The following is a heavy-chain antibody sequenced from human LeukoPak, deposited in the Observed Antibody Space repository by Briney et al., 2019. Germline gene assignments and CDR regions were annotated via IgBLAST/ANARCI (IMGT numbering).Heavy chain of an antibody. Sequence: PGGSLRLSCAASGFTFRSYAMSWVRQAPGQGLEWVSSISGGGGGTYYANSVKGRFTISRDNSKNTLYLQMNSLRAEDTAVYYCARDKNWFSGFDYWGQGTLVTVSS. D-gene: IGHD3-9*01. CDR2: ISGGGGGT. CDR3: ARDKNWFSGFDY. V-gene: IGHV3-23*01. CDR1: GFTFRSYA. J-gene: IGHJ4*02.